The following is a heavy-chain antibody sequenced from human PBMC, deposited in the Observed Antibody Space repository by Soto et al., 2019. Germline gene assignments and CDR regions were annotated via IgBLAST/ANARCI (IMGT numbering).Heavy chain of an antibody. CDR2: IVYDGSYK. V-gene: IGHV3-30*18. Sequence: QVQLVESGGGVVQPGRSLKLSCAVSGFTFKNYGMHWVRQAPGKGLEWVAVIVYDGSYKYYADSVQGRFTISRDNSKNTLYMQMNSLRAEDTAVYYCAKDAYYYDSGGDFEGGYFAYWGQGTLVTVSS. CDR1: GFTFKNYG. J-gene: IGHJ4*02. D-gene: IGHD3-22*01. CDR3: AKDAYYYDSGGDFEGGYFAY.